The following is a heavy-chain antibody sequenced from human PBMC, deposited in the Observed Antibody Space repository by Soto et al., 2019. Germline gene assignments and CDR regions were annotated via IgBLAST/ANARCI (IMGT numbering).Heavy chain of an antibody. CDR2: IYYSGST. CDR3: ARGQPDQSEPEYCSGRSCYYY. J-gene: IGHJ4*02. CDR1: GGSISRGDYY. V-gene: IGHV4-30-4*08. D-gene: IGHD2-15*01. Sequence: PSETLSLTCTVSGGSISRGDYYWCWIRHPPGKGLEWIGYIYYSGSTYYNPSLKSRVTISVDTSKNQFSLKLSSVTAADTAVYYCARGQPDQSEPEYCSGRSCYYYRCQRTLVT.